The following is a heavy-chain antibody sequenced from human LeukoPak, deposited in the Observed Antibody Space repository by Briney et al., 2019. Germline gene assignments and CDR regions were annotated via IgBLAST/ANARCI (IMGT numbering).Heavy chain of an antibody. CDR1: GFTFSSYG. J-gene: IGHJ4*02. D-gene: IGHD4-17*01. Sequence: GGSLRLSCAASGFTFSSYGMHWVRQAPGKGLEWVAVISYDGSNKYYADSVKGRFTISRDNSKNTLYLQINSLRAEDTAVYYCAKGSDDYGDTAYFDYWGQGTLVTVSS. V-gene: IGHV3-30*18. CDR3: AKGSDDYGDTAYFDY. CDR2: ISYDGSNK.